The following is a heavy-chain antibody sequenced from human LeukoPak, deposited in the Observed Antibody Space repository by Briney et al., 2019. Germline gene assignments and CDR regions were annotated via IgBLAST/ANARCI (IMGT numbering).Heavy chain of an antibody. Sequence: ASVKVSCKASGYTFTTYYIHWVRQAPGQGLEWMGWINPNSGGTNYAQKFQGWVTMTRGTSISTAYMELSRLRSDDTAVYYCARSYFDWSFDFWGQGTLVTVSS. CDR3: ARSYFDWSFDF. V-gene: IGHV1-2*04. D-gene: IGHD3-9*01. CDR2: INPNSGGT. CDR1: GYTFTTYY. J-gene: IGHJ4*02.